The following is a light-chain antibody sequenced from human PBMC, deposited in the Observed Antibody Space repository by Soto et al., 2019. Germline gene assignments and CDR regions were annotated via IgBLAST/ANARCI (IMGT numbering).Light chain of an antibody. CDR3: NSYTSSTAYV. J-gene: IGLJ1*01. CDR2: EVS. V-gene: IGLV2-14*01. CDR1: SSDVGGYNS. Sequence: QSVLAQPASVSGSPGQSITISCTGTSSDVGGYNSVSWYRQDPGKAPKLIIYEVSNRPSGVSNRFSGSKSGNTASLTISGLRAEDEADYYCNSYTSSTAYVFGTGTKVTVL.